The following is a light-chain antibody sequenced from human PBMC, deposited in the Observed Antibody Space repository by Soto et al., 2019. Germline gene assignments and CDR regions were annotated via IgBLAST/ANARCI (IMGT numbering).Light chain of an antibody. J-gene: IGLJ1*01. Sequence: QSALTQPASVSGSPGQSITISCTGTSSDVGGYNYVSWYQQHPGKAPKLMIYDVSYRPLGVSNRFSGSKSGNTASLTISGLQAEDEADYYCCSYTSSSSLYFFGTGTKLTVL. CDR2: DVS. CDR1: SSDVGGYNY. CDR3: CSYTSSSSLYF. V-gene: IGLV2-14*03.